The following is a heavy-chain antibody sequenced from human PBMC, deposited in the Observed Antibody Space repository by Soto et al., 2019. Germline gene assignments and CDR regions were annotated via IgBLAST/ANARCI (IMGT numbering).Heavy chain of an antibody. CDR1: GFTFSSYW. D-gene: IGHD3-10*01. CDR2: INSDGSST. J-gene: IGHJ5*02. Sequence: GGSLRLPCAASGFTFSSYWMHWVRQAPGKGLVWVSRINSDGSSTSYADSVKGRFTISRDNAKNTLYLQMNSLRAEDTAVYYCARGNKVNRRNWFDPWGQGTLVTVSS. V-gene: IGHV3-74*01. CDR3: ARGNKVNRRNWFDP.